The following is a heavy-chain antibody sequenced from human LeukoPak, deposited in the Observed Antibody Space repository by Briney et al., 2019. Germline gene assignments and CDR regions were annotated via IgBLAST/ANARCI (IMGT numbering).Heavy chain of an antibody. CDR2: IYPGDSDT. D-gene: IGHD3-22*01. V-gene: IGHV5-51*01. CDR1: GYSFTSYW. J-gene: IGHJ3*02. Sequence: GESLKISCNGSGYSFTSYWIGWVRQMPGKGLEWMGSIYPGDSDTRYSPSFQGQVTISADKSISTAYLQWSSLKASDTAMYYCARPSIPYYYDSSGYLTGAFDIWGQGTMVTVSS. CDR3: ARPSIPYYYDSSGYLTGAFDI.